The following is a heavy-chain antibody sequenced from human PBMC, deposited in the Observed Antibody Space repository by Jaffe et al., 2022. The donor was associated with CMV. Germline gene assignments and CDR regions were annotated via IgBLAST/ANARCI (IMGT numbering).Heavy chain of an antibody. D-gene: IGHD3-22*01. J-gene: IGHJ6*03. CDR1: GYTFTSYY. CDR2: INPSGGST. V-gene: IGHV1-46*01. Sequence: QVQLVQSGAEVKKPGASVKVSCKASGYTFTSYYMHWVRQAPGQGLEWMGIINPSGGSTSYAQKFQGRVTMTRDTSTSTVYMELSSLRSEDTAVYYCASDSSGTPNFYYMDVWGKGTTVTVSS. CDR3: ASDSSGTPNFYYMDV.